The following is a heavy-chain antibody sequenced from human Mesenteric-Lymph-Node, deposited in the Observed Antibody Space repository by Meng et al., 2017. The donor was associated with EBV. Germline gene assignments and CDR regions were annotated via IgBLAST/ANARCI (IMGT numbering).Heavy chain of an antibody. J-gene: IGHJ4*02. D-gene: IGHD3-10*01. V-gene: IGHV4-61*01. CDR3: AGSGSGSYYAIYYFDF. Sequence: LEEEGPGLVKASDTLSLTCTVSGGSVSSGSQYWSWIRQPPGKGLEWIGYIYYSGSTKYNPSLKSRVTMSVDTSKNQFSLRLNSVTAADTAVYYCAGSGSGSYYAIYYFDFWGQGTLVTVFS. CDR1: GGSVSSGSQY. CDR2: IYYSGST.